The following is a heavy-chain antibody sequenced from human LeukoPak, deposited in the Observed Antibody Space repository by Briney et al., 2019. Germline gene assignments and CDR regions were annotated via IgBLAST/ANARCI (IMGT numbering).Heavy chain of an antibody. CDR3: TRVEYIGMDV. D-gene: IGHD1-1*01. V-gene: IGHV3-48*03. CDR1: GFTFSSYE. CDR2: ISGSGRTI. J-gene: IGHJ6*01. Sequence: GGSLRLSCAASGFTFSSYEMNWVRQAPGKGLEWVSYISGSGRTIYYADSVRGRFTISRDNARNSLYRQMKSLRADDTEVYYCTRVEYIGMDVWGQGTTGTGSS.